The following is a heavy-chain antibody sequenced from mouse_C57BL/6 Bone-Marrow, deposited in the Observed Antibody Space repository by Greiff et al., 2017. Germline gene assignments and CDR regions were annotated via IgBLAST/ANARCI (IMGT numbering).Heavy chain of an antibody. CDR1: GFSFNTYA. J-gene: IGHJ2*01. V-gene: IGHV10-1*01. Sequence: DVQLQESGGGLVQPKGSLKLSCAASGFSFNTYAMNWVRQAPGKGLEWVARIRSKSNNYATYYADSVKDRFTISRDDSESMLYLQMNNLKTEDTAMYYCVRQGGLTGTYFDYWGQGTTLTVSS. CDR3: VRQGGLTGTYFDY. CDR2: IRSKSNNYAT. D-gene: IGHD4-1*01.